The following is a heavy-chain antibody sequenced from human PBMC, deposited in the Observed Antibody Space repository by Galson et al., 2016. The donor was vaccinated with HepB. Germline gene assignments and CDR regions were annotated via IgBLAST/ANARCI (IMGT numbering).Heavy chain of an antibody. CDR1: GFTFSSYS. V-gene: IGHV3-23*01. Sequence: SLRLSCAASGFTFSSYSMGWVRQAPGKGLEWVSDIGVSGGDTHYADSVKGRFTVSRDNSKNTLYLQMNSLTADGTAIYYCAKDPNWPSGNWGQGTLVTVSS. J-gene: IGHJ4*02. CDR2: IGVSGGDT. CDR3: AKDPNWPSGN.